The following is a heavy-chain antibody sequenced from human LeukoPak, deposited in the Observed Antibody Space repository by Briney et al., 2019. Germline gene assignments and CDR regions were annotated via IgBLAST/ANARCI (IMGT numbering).Heavy chain of an antibody. CDR1: GGSISSYY. Sequence: SETLSLTCTVSGGSISSYYWSWIRQPPGKGLEWIGYIYYSGSTNYNPSLKSRVTISVDTSKNQFSPKLSSVTAADTAVYYCARGPGYSYEDYWGQGTLVTVSS. D-gene: IGHD5-18*01. CDR3: ARGPGYSYEDY. J-gene: IGHJ4*02. V-gene: IGHV4-59*08. CDR2: IYYSGST.